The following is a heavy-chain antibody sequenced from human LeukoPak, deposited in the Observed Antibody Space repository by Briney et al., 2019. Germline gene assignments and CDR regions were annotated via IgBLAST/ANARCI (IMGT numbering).Heavy chain of an antibody. J-gene: IGHJ5*02. CDR3: ARGGRPRGSNWFDP. V-gene: IGHV4-4*07. D-gene: IGHD3-10*01. CDR2: VYTTGAT. Sequence: SETLSLTCTVSGGSISGSYWNWIRQPAGKGLEWIGRVYTTGATNYSPSFKSRLTISVDTSKNQFSLMLYSVTAADTAVYFCARGGRPRGSNWFDPWGQGTLVTVSS. CDR1: GGSISGSY.